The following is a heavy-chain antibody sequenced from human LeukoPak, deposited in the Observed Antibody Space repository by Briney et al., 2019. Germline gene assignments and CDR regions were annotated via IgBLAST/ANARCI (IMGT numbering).Heavy chain of an antibody. V-gene: IGHV4-39*01. Sequence: PSETLSLTCTVSGGSISSSSYYWGWIRQPPGKRLEWIGSIYYSGSTYYNPSLKSRVTISVDTSKNQFSLKLSSVTAADTAVYYCARLGDYSNYYFDYWGQGTLVTVSS. D-gene: IGHD4-11*01. CDR2: IYYSGST. J-gene: IGHJ4*02. CDR3: ARLGDYSNYYFDY. CDR1: GGSISSSSYY.